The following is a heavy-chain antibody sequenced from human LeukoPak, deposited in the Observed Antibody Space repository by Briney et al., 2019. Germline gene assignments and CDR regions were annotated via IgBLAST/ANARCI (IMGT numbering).Heavy chain of an antibody. V-gene: IGHV4-39*01. CDR1: GGSISSYF. J-gene: IGHJ5*02. Sequence: SETLSLTCAVSGGSISSYFWGWIRQPPGKGLEWIGAISDSGSTYYNPSLKSRVTISVDTSKNQVSLKLSSVTAADTAVYYCARSSPDYDILTGYLLIGCFDPWGQGTLVTVSS. CDR3: ARSSPDYDILTGYLLIGCFDP. D-gene: IGHD3-9*01. CDR2: ISDSGST.